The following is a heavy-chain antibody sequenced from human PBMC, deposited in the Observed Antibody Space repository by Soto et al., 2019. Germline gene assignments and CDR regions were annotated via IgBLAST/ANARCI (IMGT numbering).Heavy chain of an antibody. CDR3: ARVEASMSAFDI. Sequence: QVQLVQSGAEVKKPGSSVKVSCKASGGTFSSYTISWVRQAPGQGLEWMGRIIPILGIANYAQKFQGRVTITADKGTSTAYMELSSLRSEDTAVYYCARVEASMSAFDIWGRGTMVTVSS. V-gene: IGHV1-69*02. CDR1: GGTFSSYT. D-gene: IGHD3-22*01. J-gene: IGHJ3*02. CDR2: IIPILGIA.